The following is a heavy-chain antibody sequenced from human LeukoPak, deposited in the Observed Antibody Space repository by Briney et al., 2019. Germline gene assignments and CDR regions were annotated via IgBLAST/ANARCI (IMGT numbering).Heavy chain of an antibody. J-gene: IGHJ4*02. Sequence: GESLKISCKGSGYSFTSHWIGWVRQMPGKGLEWMGIIYPGDSDTRYSPSLQGQVTISADKSISTAYLQWSSLKASDTAMYYCAIFPSSCCCDYWGQGTLVTVSS. CDR3: AIFPSSCCCDY. CDR2: IYPGDSDT. CDR1: GYSFTSHW. D-gene: IGHD2/OR15-2a*01. V-gene: IGHV5-51*01.